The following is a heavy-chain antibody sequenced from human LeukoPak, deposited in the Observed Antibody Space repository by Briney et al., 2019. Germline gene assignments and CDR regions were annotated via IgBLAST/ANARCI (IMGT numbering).Heavy chain of an antibody. J-gene: IGHJ4*02. CDR3: ASTVAAIIWGYYFDY. V-gene: IGHV1-69*04. Sequence: ASVKVSCKASGGTFSSYAISWVRQAPGQGLEWMGRIIPILGIANYAQKFQGRVTITADKSTSTAYMELSSLRSEDTAVYYCASTVAAIIWGYYFDYWGQGTLVTVSS. D-gene: IGHD4-23*01. CDR1: GGTFSSYA. CDR2: IIPILGIA.